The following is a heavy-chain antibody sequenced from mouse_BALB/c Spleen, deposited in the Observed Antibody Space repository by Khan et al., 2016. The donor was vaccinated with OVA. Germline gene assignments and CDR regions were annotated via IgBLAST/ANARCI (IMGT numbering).Heavy chain of an antibody. Sequence: VQQSGAELARPGASVKMSCKASGYTFTSYTIHWIKKRPGQGLEWIGYINPSNGYTNYNQKFKDKATLTTDKSSTTAYLQLSSLTSDDSAVYNCVRDGAYHRNDGWFAYWGQGTLVTVSA. CDR3: VRDGAYHRNDGWFAY. V-gene: IGHV1-4*01. CDR2: INPSNGYT. CDR1: GYTFTSYT. J-gene: IGHJ3*01. D-gene: IGHD2-14*01.